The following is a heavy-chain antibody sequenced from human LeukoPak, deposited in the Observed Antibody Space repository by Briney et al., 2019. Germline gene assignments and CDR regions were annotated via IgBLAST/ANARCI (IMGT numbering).Heavy chain of an antibody. Sequence: GGSLRLSCAASGFTFSSYSMNWVRQAPGNGLEWVSSISSSSSYIYYADSVKGRFTISRDNAKNSLYLQMNSLRAEDTAVYYCARVYAAAGIIWFDPWGQGTLVTVSS. CDR3: ARVYAAAGIIWFDP. J-gene: IGHJ5*02. CDR2: ISSSSSYI. CDR1: GFTFSSYS. V-gene: IGHV3-21*01. D-gene: IGHD6-13*01.